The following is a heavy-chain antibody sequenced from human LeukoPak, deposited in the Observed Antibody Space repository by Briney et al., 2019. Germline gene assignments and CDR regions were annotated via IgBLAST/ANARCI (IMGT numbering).Heavy chain of an antibody. J-gene: IGHJ5*02. D-gene: IGHD1-26*01. Sequence: GASVKVSCKASGYTFTTYGINWVRQAPGQGLEWMGWISAYNGNTNYAQRFQGRVTMTTDTSTSTAYMELRSLRSDDTAVYYCARGMSGSYSTRFDPWGQGTLVTVSS. CDR3: ARGMSGSYSTRFDP. CDR2: ISAYNGNT. CDR1: GYTFTTYG. V-gene: IGHV1-18*01.